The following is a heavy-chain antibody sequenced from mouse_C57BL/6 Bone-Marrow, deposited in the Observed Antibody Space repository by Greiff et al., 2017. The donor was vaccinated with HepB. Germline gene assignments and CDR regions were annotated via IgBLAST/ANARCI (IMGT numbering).Heavy chain of an antibody. J-gene: IGHJ2*01. D-gene: IGHD2-3*01. CDR2: INYDGSST. CDR1: GFTFSDYY. CDR3: ARDGGYYDYVDY. V-gene: IGHV5-16*01. Sequence: EVKLMESEGGLVQPGSSMKLSCTASGFTFSDYYMAWVRQVPEKGLEWVANINYDGSSTYYLDSLKSRFIISRDNAKNILYLQMSSLKSEDTATYYCARDGGYYDYVDYWGQGTTLTVSS.